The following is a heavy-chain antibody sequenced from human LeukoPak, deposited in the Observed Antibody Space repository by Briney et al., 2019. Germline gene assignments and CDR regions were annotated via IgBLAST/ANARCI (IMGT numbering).Heavy chain of an antibody. V-gene: IGHV1-18*01. J-gene: IGHJ5*02. CDR3: ARDGVDFWSGYFPNSWFDP. CDR2: ISAYNGNT. D-gene: IGHD3-3*01. CDR1: GYTFTSYG. Sequence: GASVKVSCKASGYTFTSYGLRWVRQAPAQGLEGVGWISAYNGNTNYAQKLQGRVTMTTDTSTSTAYMELRSLRSDDTAVYYCARDGVDFWSGYFPNSWFDPWGQGTLVTVSS.